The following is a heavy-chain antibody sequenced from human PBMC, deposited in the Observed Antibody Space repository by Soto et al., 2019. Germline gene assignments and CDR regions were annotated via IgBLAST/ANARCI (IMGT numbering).Heavy chain of an antibody. V-gene: IGHV3-74*01. CDR1: GFTFSSYW. CDR3: ARAGGYGAYYYYYGMDV. Sequence: EVQLVESGGGLVQPGGSLRLSCAASGFTFSSYWMHWVRQAPGKGLVWVSRINSDGSSTSYADSVKGRFTISRDNAKNKLYLQMNSLRAEDTAVYYCARAGGYGAYYYYYGMDVWGQGTTVTVSS. J-gene: IGHJ6*02. D-gene: IGHD5-12*01. CDR2: INSDGSST.